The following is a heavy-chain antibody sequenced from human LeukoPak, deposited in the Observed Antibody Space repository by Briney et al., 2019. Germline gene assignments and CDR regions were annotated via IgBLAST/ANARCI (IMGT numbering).Heavy chain of an antibody. V-gene: IGHV1-46*01. Sequence: ASVKVSCMASGYTFTSYYMHWVRQAPGQGLEGMGIINPSGGSTSYAQKFQGRVTMTRDTSTSTVYMELNSLRSEDTAVYYCARDQALGITGTTDAFDYWGQGTLVTVSS. J-gene: IGHJ4*02. CDR2: INPSGGST. CDR1: GYTFTSYY. CDR3: ARDQALGITGTTDAFDY. D-gene: IGHD1-20*01.